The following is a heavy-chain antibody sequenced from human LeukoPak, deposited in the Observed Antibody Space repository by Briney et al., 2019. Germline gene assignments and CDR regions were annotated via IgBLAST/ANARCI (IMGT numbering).Heavy chain of an antibody. CDR1: GGSISSYC. Sequence: SETLSLTCTVSGGSISSYCWSWIRQPPGKGLEWIGYIYYSGSTNYNPSLKSRVTISVDTSKNQFSLKLSSVTAADTAVYYCTAYCGGDCYPENWYFDLWGRGTLVTVSS. D-gene: IGHD2-21*01. CDR3: TAYCGGDCYPENWYFDL. V-gene: IGHV4-59*01. J-gene: IGHJ2*01. CDR2: IYYSGST.